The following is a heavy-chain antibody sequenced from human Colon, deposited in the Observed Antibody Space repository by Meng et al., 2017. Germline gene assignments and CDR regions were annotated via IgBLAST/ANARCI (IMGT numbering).Heavy chain of an antibody. CDR1: GDSIRSSNW. J-gene: IGHJ4*02. CDR2: IYHSGST. D-gene: IGHD3-10*01. V-gene: IGHV4-4*02. Sequence: QVRRQESGPGLVKPSGTLSLTCTVSGDSIRSSNWWSWVRQPPGRGLEWIGEIYHSGSTNYNPSLKNRLSLTVDKSKNQFSLTLHSVTAADTAVYYCARVIYASGNMAHLDCWGQGTLVTVSS. CDR3: ARVIYASGNMAHLDC.